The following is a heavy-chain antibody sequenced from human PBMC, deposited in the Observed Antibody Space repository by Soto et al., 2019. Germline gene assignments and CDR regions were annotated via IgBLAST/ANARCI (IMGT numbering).Heavy chain of an antibody. V-gene: IGHV4-38-2*02. D-gene: IGHD4-17*01. J-gene: IGHJ6*02. CDR2: ISHTGTT. Sequence: LSLTCLVSGFPISSPYSLGWIRQPPGKGLEWIGSISHTGTTSYSPSLTSRVSISVDTSKNQVSLKLTSVTAADTAVYFCARVTMVIRDSDHFGVDVWGHGTTVTVSS. CDR1: GFPISSPYS. CDR3: ARVTMVIRDSDHFGVDV.